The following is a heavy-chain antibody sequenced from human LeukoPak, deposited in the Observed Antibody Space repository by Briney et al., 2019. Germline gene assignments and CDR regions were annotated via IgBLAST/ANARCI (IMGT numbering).Heavy chain of an antibody. D-gene: IGHD4-17*01. CDR3: ASDYGDYGGDAFDI. J-gene: IGHJ3*02. CDR1: GFTVSSNY. V-gene: IGHV3-53*01. CDR2: IYSGGST. Sequence: PVGSLRLSCAASGFTVSSNYMSWVRQAPGKGLEWVSVIYSGGSTYYADSVKGRFTISRDNSKNTLYLQMNSLRAEDTAVYYCASDYGDYGGDAFDIWGQGTMVTVSS.